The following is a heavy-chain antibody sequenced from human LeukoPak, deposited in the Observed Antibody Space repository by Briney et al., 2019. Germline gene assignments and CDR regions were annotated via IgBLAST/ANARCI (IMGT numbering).Heavy chain of an antibody. CDR2: IIPILGIA. V-gene: IGHV1-69*04. CDR1: GGTFSSYA. Sequence: SVKVSCKASGGTFSSYAISWVRQAPGQGLEWMGRIIPILGIANYAQKFQGRVTITADKSTSTAYMELSSLRSEDTAVYYCARVLEWELPLDYWGQGTLVTVSS. CDR3: ARVLEWELPLDY. D-gene: IGHD1-26*01. J-gene: IGHJ4*02.